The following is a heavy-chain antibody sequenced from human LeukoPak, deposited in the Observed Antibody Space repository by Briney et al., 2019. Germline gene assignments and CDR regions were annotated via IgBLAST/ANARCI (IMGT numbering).Heavy chain of an antibody. CDR3: ARASPLYCSSSTCVFDY. Sequence: SVKVSCKPSGYTFTGHYMHWVRQAPGQGRDWMGWINPNSGYTNYVHKFQGRVTMTMDRSISTAHMELGRLRPDDTAMYYCARASPLYCSSSTCVFDYWGQGTLVTVSS. D-gene: IGHD2-2*01. CDR2: INPNSGYT. V-gene: IGHV1-2*02. J-gene: IGHJ4*02. CDR1: GYTFTGHY.